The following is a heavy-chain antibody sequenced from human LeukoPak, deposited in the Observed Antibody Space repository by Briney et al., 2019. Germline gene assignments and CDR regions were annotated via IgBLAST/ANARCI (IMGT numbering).Heavy chain of an antibody. Sequence: PSETLSLTCTVSGGSITRDYWSSVRQPPGKGLEWIGYIYYRGRTNYYSSLKSRVTISVDTSKNQFSLKLSSVTAADTAVYYCARLTVTTPTFDNWGQGTLVTVSS. CDR1: GGSITRDY. J-gene: IGHJ4*02. CDR3: ARLTVTTPTFDN. V-gene: IGHV4-59*08. D-gene: IGHD4-17*01. CDR2: IYYRGRT.